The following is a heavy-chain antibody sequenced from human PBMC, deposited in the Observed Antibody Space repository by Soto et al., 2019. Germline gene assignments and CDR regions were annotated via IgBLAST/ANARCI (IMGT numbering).Heavy chain of an antibody. V-gene: IGHV4-4*02. J-gene: IGHJ4*02. D-gene: IGHD6-25*01. CDR2: IHHGGNS. CDR1: GDSIISDKW. Sequence: QVQLQESGPGLVKPSGTLSLTCAVSGDSIISDKWWSWVRQAPGKGLEWIGEIHHGGNSKYNPSLKSRVIISVDRSKNQFSHNLTSVTDADTAVYYCARGESQQQRDYWGQGTLVTVSS. CDR3: ARGESQQQRDY.